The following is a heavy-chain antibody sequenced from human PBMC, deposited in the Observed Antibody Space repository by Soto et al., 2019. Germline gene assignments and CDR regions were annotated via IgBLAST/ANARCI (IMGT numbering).Heavy chain of an antibody. Sequence: EVQLLESGGGLVQPGGSLRLSCAASGFTFSTYAMTWVRQAPGKGLEWVSAITATSGNIFYADSVKGRFTVSRDNSKNTLYLQMNSLRAEDTAIYYCARRESTMGYGMDVWGPGTTVTVS. J-gene: IGHJ6*02. CDR1: GFTFSTYA. D-gene: IGHD3-10*01. CDR3: ARRESTMGYGMDV. CDR2: ITATSGNI. V-gene: IGHV3-23*01.